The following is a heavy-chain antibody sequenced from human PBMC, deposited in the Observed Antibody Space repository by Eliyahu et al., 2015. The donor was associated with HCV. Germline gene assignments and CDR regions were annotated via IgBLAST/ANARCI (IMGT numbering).Heavy chain of an antibody. J-gene: IGHJ5*02. CDR1: GGSITTYY. V-gene: IGHV4-59*01. D-gene: IGHD6-19*01. CDR3: ASGGGGIAVAGTGGWFDP. CDR2: IHYSGST. Sequence: QVQLQESGPGLVKPSETLSLTCTVSGGSITTYYWSWIRQPPGKGLEWIGYIHYSGSTNYNPPLKRRVTISVDTSKNQFSLNLTSVTAADTAVYYCASGGGGIAVAGTGGWFDPWGQGTLVTVSS.